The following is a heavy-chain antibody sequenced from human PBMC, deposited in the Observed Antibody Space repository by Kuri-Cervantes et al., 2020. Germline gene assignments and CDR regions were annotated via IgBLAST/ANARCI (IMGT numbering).Heavy chain of an antibody. CDR2: INSDGSST. CDR1: GFTFSSYW. J-gene: IGHJ4*02. D-gene: IGHD5-18*01. Sequence: GESLKISCAASGFTFSSYWMHWVRQAPGKGLVWVSRINSDGSSTSYADSVKGRFTISRDNAKNTLYLQMNSLRAEDTAVYYCAKVSSGYSYGYAGYSYYWGQGTLVTVSS. V-gene: IGHV3-74*01. CDR3: AKVSSGYSYGYAGYSYY.